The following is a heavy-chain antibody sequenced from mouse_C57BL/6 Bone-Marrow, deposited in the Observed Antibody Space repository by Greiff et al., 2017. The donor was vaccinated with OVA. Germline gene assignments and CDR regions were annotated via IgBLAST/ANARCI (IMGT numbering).Heavy chain of an antibody. CDR3: ARSVYYGNYDFDY. CDR1: GYTFTSYW. CDR2: IHPNSGST. V-gene: IGHV1-64*01. J-gene: IGHJ2*01. Sequence: VQLQQPGAELVKPGASVKLSCKASGYTFTSYWMHWVKQRPGQGLEWIGMIHPNSGSTNYNEKFKSKATLTVDKSSSTAYMQLSSLTSEDSAVYYCARSVYYGNYDFDYWGQGTTLTVSS. D-gene: IGHD2-1*01.